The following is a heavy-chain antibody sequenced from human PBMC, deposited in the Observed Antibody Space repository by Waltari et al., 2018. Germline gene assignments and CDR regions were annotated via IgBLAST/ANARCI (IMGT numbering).Heavy chain of an antibody. CDR3: AKDGPGDRYDPKYYFDY. CDR1: GFTFSSYG. D-gene: IGHD3-22*01. CDR2: ISSDGSSK. J-gene: IGHJ4*02. V-gene: IGHV3-30*18. Sequence: QVQLEESGGGVVQPGTSLRLSWAAYGFTFSSYGMNWVRQAPGKGLEWVAVISSDGSSKYYADSVKGRFTTSRDNSRDTVYVQMNSLRAEDTAVYYCAKDGPGDRYDPKYYFDYWGQGTLVTVSS.